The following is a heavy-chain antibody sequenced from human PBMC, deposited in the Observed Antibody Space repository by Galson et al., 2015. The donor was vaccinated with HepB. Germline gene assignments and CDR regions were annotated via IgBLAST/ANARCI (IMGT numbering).Heavy chain of an antibody. CDR1: GFTFSSYA. J-gene: IGHJ4*02. CDR2: ISGSGGNT. CDR3: AKDRGIAVAGIDY. D-gene: IGHD6-19*01. V-gene: IGHV3-23*01. Sequence: SLRLSCAASGFTFSSYAMSWVRQAQGKGLEWVSAISGSGGNTYYADSVKGRFTISRDNSKNTPYLQMNSLRAEDTAVYYCAKDRGIAVAGIDYWGQGTLVTVSS.